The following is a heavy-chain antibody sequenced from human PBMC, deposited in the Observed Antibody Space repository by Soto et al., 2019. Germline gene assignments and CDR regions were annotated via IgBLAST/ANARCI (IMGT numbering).Heavy chain of an antibody. CDR1: GFTFSSYG. Sequence: GGSLRLSCAASGFTFSSYGMHWVRQAPGKGLEWVAVIWYDGSNKYYADSVKGRFTISRDNSKNTLYLQMNSLRAEDTAVYYCARDPSLYYGSGSSFYYYYGMDVWGQGTTVTVSS. J-gene: IGHJ6*02. CDR3: ARDPSLYYGSGSSFYYYYGMDV. CDR2: IWYDGSNK. D-gene: IGHD3-10*01. V-gene: IGHV3-33*01.